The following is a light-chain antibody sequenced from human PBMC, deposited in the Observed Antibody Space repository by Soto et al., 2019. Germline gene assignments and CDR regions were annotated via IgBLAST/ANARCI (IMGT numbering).Light chain of an antibody. Sequence: QSVLTQPPSVSGAPGQRVTISCTGSSSNIGAGYDVHWYQQLPGTAPKLLIYGNSNRPSGVRDRFSGSTSGPSASLAITGLQAEDEAVYYCQSWDSSLSGWVFGGGTKVTVL. V-gene: IGLV1-40*01. CDR3: QSWDSSLSGWV. CDR2: GNS. J-gene: IGLJ3*02. CDR1: SSNIGAGYD.